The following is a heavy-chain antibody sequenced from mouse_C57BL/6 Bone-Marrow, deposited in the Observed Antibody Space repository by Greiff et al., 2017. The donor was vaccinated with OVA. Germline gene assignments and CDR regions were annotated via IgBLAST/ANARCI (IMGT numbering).Heavy chain of an antibody. D-gene: IGHD2-4*01. CDR3: ARGPYYDYDHYYAMDY. CDR1: GYSFSSSW. J-gene: IGHJ4*01. V-gene: IGHV1-82*01. Sequence: QVQLQQSGPELVKPGASVKISCKASGYSFSSSWMNWVKQRPGKGLEWIGRIYPGDGDTNYNGKFKSKATLTVDKSSSTAYMQLSSLTSEDSAVYYCARGPYYDYDHYYAMDYWGQGTSVTVSS. CDR2: IYPGDGDT.